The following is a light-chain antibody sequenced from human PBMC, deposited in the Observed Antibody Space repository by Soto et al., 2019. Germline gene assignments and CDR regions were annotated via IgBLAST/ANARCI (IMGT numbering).Light chain of an antibody. CDR3: LQYHNLWA. Sequence: ILMTQSPATVSVSPGESATLSCRASQNIYYNVAWYQQRPGQAPRLLIYHASTRAPGVPARFSGSGSGTEFTLTISSLQPEDFTVYSCLQYHNLWAFGQGTKVEI. CDR1: QNIYYN. J-gene: IGKJ1*01. V-gene: IGKV3-15*01. CDR2: HAS.